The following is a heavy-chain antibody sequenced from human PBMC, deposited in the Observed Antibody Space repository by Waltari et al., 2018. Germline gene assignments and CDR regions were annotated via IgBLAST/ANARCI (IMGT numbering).Heavy chain of an antibody. CDR3: TKDMIVNNGVWEPFDI. V-gene: IGHV3-23*01. CDR1: GFTFSAYA. Sequence: EVQLLESGGGLVQPGGSLRLSCAASGFTFSAYAMSWVRQAPGKGLEWVSGIVGSGGGIFYADSVKGRFTVSRDNSQNTLFLQMNSLRVEDTAVYYCTKDMIVNNGVWEPFDICGQGTVVTVSS. CDR2: IVGSGGGI. J-gene: IGHJ3*02. D-gene: IGHD2-8*01.